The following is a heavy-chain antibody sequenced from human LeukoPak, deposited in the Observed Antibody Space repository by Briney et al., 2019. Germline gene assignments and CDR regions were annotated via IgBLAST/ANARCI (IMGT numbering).Heavy chain of an antibody. CDR1: GGSISSGDYY. CDR2: IYYSGST. Sequence: PSETLSLTCTVSGGSISSGDYYWSWIRQPPGKGLEWIGYIYYSGSTNYNPSLKSRVTISVDTSKNQFSLKLSSVTAADTAVYYCARSPQRGSSWYRIPNAFDIWGQGTMVTVSS. J-gene: IGHJ3*02. CDR3: ARSPQRGSSWYRIPNAFDI. V-gene: IGHV4-61*08. D-gene: IGHD6-13*01.